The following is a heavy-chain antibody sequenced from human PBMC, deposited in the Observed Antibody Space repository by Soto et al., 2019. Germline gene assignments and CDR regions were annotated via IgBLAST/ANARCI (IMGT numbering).Heavy chain of an antibody. D-gene: IGHD3-3*01. V-gene: IGHV3-23*01. J-gene: IGHJ4*02. Sequence: GGSLRLSCAASGFTFSSYAMSWVRQAPGKGLEWVSTISGSGGSTYYADSVKGRFTISRDNSKNTLYLQMNSLRAEDTAVYYCAKDLGDFWSGYYSKGVDYWGQGTLVTVSS. CDR3: AKDLGDFWSGYYSKGVDY. CDR1: GFTFSSYA. CDR2: ISGSGGST.